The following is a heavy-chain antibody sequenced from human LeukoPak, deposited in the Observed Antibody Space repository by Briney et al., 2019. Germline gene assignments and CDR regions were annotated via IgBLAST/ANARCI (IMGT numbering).Heavy chain of an antibody. V-gene: IGHV4-59*12. J-gene: IGHJ4*02. CDR2: IYYSGST. CDR1: GGSISSYY. Sequence: PSETLSLTCTVSGGSISSYYWSWIRQPPGKGLEWIGYIYYSGSTNYNPSLESRVTISVDTSKNQFSLKLSSVTAADTAVYYCARRRASFRRGHDYWGQGTLVTVSS. CDR3: ARRRASFRRGHDY. D-gene: IGHD1-26*01.